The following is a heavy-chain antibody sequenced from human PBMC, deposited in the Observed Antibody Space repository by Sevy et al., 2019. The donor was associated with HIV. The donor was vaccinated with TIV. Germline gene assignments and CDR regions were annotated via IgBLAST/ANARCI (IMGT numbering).Heavy chain of an antibody. D-gene: IGHD2-2*01. CDR2: ISGSGGST. CDR1: GFTFSSYA. CDR3: AKVFGIVVVPAAAGFDY. V-gene: IGHV3-23*01. J-gene: IGHJ4*02. Sequence: GGSLRLSCAASGFTFSSYAMSWVRQAPGKGLEWVSAISGSGGSTYYADSVKGRFTISRDNSKNTLYLQMNSLRAEDMAVYYCAKVFGIVVVPAAAGFDYWGQGTLVTVSS.